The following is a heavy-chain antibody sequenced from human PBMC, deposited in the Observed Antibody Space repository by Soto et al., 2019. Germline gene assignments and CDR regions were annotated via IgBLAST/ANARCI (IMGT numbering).Heavy chain of an antibody. V-gene: IGHV3-33*01. CDR2: IWYDGSNK. D-gene: IGHD5-18*01. J-gene: IGHJ4*02. CDR1: GFTFSSYG. Sequence: QVQLVESGGGVVQPGRSLRLSCAASGFTFSSYGMHWVRQAPGKGLEWVAVIWYDGSNKYYADSVKGRFTISRGNSKNTLYLQMNSLRAEDTAVYYCARDRGVTYYFDYWGQGTLVTVSS. CDR3: ARDRGVTYYFDY.